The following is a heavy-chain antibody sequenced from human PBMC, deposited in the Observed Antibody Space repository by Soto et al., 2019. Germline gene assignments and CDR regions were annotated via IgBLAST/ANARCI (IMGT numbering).Heavy chain of an antibody. V-gene: IGHV4-34*01. CDR3: ASRHYDFWSGYYYYGMDV. J-gene: IGHJ6*02. CDR1: GGSFSGYY. D-gene: IGHD3-3*01. Sequence: QVQLQQWGAGLLKPSETLSLTCAVYGGSFSGYYWSWIRQPPGKGLEWIGEINHSGSTNYNPSLKSRVTISVDTSKNQFSLKLSSVTAADTAVYYCASRHYDFWSGYYYYGMDVWGQGTTVTVSS. CDR2: INHSGST.